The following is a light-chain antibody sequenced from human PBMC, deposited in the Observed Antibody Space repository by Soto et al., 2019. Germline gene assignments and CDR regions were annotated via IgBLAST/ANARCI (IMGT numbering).Light chain of an antibody. Sequence: QSVLTQPPSASGTPGQRVTFSCSGSSSNIGTNAVSWYQQLPGAAPKLLIKSNDQRPSGVPDRFSGSKSGASDSLAIRGLQYEDEADYYCAAWDDSMNGYVFGTGTKVTVL. CDR1: SSNIGTNA. CDR3: AAWDDSMNGYV. V-gene: IGLV1-44*01. J-gene: IGLJ1*01. CDR2: SND.